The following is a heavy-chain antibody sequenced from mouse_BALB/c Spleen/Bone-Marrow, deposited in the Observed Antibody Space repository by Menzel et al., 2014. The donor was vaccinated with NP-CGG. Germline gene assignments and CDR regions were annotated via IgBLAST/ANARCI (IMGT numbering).Heavy chain of an antibody. CDR1: GFTLSDYY. CDR2: ISDGGSYT. D-gene: IGHD2-12*01. Sequence: EVQRVESGGGLVKPGGSLKLSCAASGFTLSDYYMYWVRQTPEKRLEWVAIISDGGSYTFYPDSVKGRFTISRDNAKNSLYLQMSSLKSEDTAMYYCARDGDYSYAWFAYWGQGTLVTVSA. J-gene: IGHJ3*01. V-gene: IGHV5-4*02. CDR3: ARDGDYSYAWFAY.